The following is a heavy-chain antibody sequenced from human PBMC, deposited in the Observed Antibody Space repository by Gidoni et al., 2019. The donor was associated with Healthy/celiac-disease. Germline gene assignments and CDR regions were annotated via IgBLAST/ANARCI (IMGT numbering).Heavy chain of an antibody. D-gene: IGHD4-17*01. Sequence: EVQLVESGGGLVKPGGSLRLSCPAAGFTFSSYSMNWGRQAPGKGLEWVSSISSSSSYIYYADSVKGRFTISRDNAKNSLYLQMNSLRAEDTAVYYCARAYGDGSPYYFDYWGQGTLVTVSS. V-gene: IGHV3-21*01. J-gene: IGHJ4*02. CDR2: ISSSSSYI. CDR3: ARAYGDGSPYYFDY. CDR1: GFTFSSYS.